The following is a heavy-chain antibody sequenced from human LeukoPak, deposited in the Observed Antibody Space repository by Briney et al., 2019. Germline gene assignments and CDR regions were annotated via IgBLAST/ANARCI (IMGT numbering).Heavy chain of an antibody. J-gene: IGHJ4*02. CDR2: ISYDGSDK. Sequence: GGSLRLSCAASGFTFSSYAMHWVRQAPGKGLEWVAVISYDGSDKYYADSVKGRFTISRDNSKNTLYLQMNSLRAEDTAVYYCAKDPTPNSPPNLFDYWGQGTLVTVSS. V-gene: IGHV3-30-3*01. CDR1: GFTFSSYA. CDR3: AKDPTPNSPPNLFDY. D-gene: IGHD1-14*01.